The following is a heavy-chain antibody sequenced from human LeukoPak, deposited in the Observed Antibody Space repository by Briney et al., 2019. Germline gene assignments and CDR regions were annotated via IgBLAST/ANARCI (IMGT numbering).Heavy chain of an antibody. Sequence: KPSETLSLTCTVSGGSISSSSYYWGWIRQPPGKGLEWIGEINHSGSTNYNPSLKSRVTISVDTSKNQFSLKLSSVTAADTAVYYCARGNPSYDYSNLVDYWGQGTLVTVSS. D-gene: IGHD4-11*01. CDR2: INHSGST. J-gene: IGHJ4*02. V-gene: IGHV4-39*07. CDR3: ARGNPSYDYSNLVDY. CDR1: GGSISSSSYY.